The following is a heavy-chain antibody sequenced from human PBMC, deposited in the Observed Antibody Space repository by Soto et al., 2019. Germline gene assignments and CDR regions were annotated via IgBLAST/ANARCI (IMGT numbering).Heavy chain of an antibody. CDR1: GFTFSSYG. V-gene: IGHV3-30*18. D-gene: IGHD5-18*01. J-gene: IGHJ3*02. CDR3: AKVPLWFPGAFDI. CDR2: ISYDGSNK. Sequence: PGGSLRLSCAASGFTFSSYGMHWVRQAPGKGLEWVAVISYDGSNKYYADSVKGRFTISRDNSKNTLYLQMNSLRAEDTAVYYCAKVPLWFPGAFDIWGQGTMVTVSS.